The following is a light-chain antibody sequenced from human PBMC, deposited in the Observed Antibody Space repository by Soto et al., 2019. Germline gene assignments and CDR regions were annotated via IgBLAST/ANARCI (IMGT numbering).Light chain of an antibody. CDR2: EVS. CDR1: SSDVGGYNY. CDR3: SSYTSSSTVV. J-gene: IGLJ2*01. V-gene: IGLV2-14*01. Sequence: QSALTQPASVSGSPGQSITISCTGTSSDVGGYNYVSWYQQHPGKAPKLMIYEVSTRPSGVSNRFSGSKSGNTASLTISGLQAEDEADYYCSSYTSSSTVVFGGWTKLTVL.